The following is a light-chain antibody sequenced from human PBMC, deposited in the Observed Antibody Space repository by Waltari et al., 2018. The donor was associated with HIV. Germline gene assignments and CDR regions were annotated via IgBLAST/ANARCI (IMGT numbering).Light chain of an antibody. J-gene: IGKJ1*01. Sequence: DIQMTQSPFFVSASVGDRVTITCRASQAISSWLTWYQQRPGAAPNLLIYASSTLQSGVPTRFSGSRSGTNFTLTISSLQPEDFATYYCRQADGLPWTFGQGTKVEMK. CDR1: QAISSW. CDR2: ASS. V-gene: IGKV1-12*01. CDR3: RQADGLPWT.